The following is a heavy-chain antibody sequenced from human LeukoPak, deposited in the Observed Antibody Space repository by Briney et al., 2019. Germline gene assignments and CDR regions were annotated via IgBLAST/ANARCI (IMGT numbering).Heavy chain of an antibody. J-gene: IGHJ5*02. CDR1: GYTFTGYY. CDR3: ARDFAVSGTTDNWFDP. D-gene: IGHD1-1*01. V-gene: IGHV1-2*02. CDR2: INPNSGGT. Sequence: GASVKVSCKASGYTFTGYYMHWVRQAPGQGLEWMGWINPNSGGTNYAQKFQGRVTMTRDTSISTAYMELSRLRSDDTAVYYCARDFAVSGTTDNWFDPWGQGTLVTVSS.